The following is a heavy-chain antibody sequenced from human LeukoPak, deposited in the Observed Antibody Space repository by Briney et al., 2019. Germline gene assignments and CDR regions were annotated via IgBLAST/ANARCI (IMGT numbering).Heavy chain of an antibody. V-gene: IGHV3-23*01. CDR2: ISGSGGST. CDR3: GKEGGA. J-gene: IGHJ5*02. CDR1: GFTFSSYA. Sequence: GGSLRLSCAASGFTFSSYAMSWVRQAPGKGLEWVSTISGSGGSTYYADSVGGRFTISRDNSKDMVYLQMNSLKVEDTATYYCGKEGGAWGQGTKVTVSS. D-gene: IGHD3-16*01.